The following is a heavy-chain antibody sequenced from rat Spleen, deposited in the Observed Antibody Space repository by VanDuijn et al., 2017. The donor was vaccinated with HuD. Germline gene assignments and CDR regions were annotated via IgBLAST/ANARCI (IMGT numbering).Heavy chain of an antibody. V-gene: IGHV5-20*01. J-gene: IGHJ2*01. CDR1: GFTFSDYY. D-gene: IGHD1-6*01. CDR3: TRDRILRSTGFDH. CDR2: INYDGDRT. Sequence: EVQLVESGGGLVQPGRSLTVSCAASGFTFSDYYMAWVRQAPTRGLEWVASINYDGDRTYYRDSVKGRFTISRENAKSSLYLQMDSLRSEDTATYYCTRDRILRSTGFDHWGQGVMVTVSS.